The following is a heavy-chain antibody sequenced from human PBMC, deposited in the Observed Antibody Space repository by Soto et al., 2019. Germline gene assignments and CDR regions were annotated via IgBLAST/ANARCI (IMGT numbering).Heavy chain of an antibody. CDR2: IYYSGST. V-gene: IGHV4-31*03. CDR1: GGSISSGGYY. CDR3: ARVWPPTAAEQVYYFDY. J-gene: IGHJ4*02. Sequence: QVQLQESGPGLVKPSQTLSLTCTVSGGSISSGGYYWSWIRQHPGKGLEWIGYIYYSGSTYYNPSLKSRVTIAVDTSKNQFSLKLSSVTAADTAVYYCARVWPPTAAEQVYYFDYWGQGTLVTVSS. D-gene: IGHD6-13*01.